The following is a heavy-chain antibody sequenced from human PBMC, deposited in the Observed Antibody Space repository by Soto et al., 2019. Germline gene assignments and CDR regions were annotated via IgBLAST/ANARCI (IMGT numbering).Heavy chain of an antibody. CDR1: GFTFSSYG. J-gene: IGHJ4*02. CDR3: AKQGDYDGLFEY. D-gene: IGHD4-17*01. V-gene: IGHV3-30*18. CDR2: VSYDGRNK. Sequence: ESGGGVVQPGTSLRLSCAASGFTFSSYGMHWVRQAPGKGLEWVAVVSYDGRNKYYADAVRGRFTISRDNSESTLDLQMNSLRAEDTAVYYCAKQGDYDGLFEYWGRGTLVTVSS.